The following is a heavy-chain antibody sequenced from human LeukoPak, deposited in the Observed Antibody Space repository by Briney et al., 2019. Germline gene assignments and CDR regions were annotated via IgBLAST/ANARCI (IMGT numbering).Heavy chain of an antibody. CDR2: VSGGSRTI. Sequence: GGSLRLSCAASGFTFNSYEMNWVRQAPGKGLEWVSYVSGGSRTIVYADSVKGRFTISRDDVKNSVYLQMNSLRDEDTAVYYCARDSAWAFDIWGQGTMVTVSS. J-gene: IGHJ3*02. V-gene: IGHV3-48*02. CDR1: GFTFNSYE. CDR3: ARDSAWAFDI.